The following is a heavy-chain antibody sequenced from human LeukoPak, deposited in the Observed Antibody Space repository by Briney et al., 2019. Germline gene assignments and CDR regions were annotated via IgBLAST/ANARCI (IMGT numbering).Heavy chain of an antibody. CDR3: TTGPSRAGKKSVDV. D-gene: IGHD6-19*01. J-gene: IGHJ6*02. Sequence: PGGSLRLSCAASGFTFSSYGMHWVRQAPGKGLEWVGFIRSKAYGGTTEYAASVKGRFTISRDDSKSIAYLQMNSLKTEDTAVYYCTTGPSRAGKKSVDVWGQGTTVTVSS. V-gene: IGHV3-49*04. CDR2: IRSKAYGGTT. CDR1: GFTFSSYG.